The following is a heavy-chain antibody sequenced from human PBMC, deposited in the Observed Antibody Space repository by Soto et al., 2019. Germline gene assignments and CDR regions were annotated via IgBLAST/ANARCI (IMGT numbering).Heavy chain of an antibody. D-gene: IGHD2-2*01. J-gene: IGHJ6*03. CDR1: GGSFSGYY. CDR3: ARLPRLGYCSSTSCYGYGPPNNDYYYRDV. V-gene: IGHV4-34*01. Sequence: PSETLSLTCAVYGGSFSGYYWSWIRQPPGKGLEWIGEINHSGSTNYNPSLKSRVTISVDTSQNQFSLKLSSVTAADRAVYYCARLPRLGYCSSTSCYGYGPPNNDYYYRDVWGKGTTVTVAS. CDR2: INHSGST.